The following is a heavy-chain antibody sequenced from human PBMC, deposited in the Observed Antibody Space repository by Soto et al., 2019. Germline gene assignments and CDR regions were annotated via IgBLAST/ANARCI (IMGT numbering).Heavy chain of an antibody. CDR2: IKSKTDGGTT. V-gene: IGHV3-15*07. Sequence: EVQLVESGGGLVKPGGSLRLSCAASGFTFSNAWMNWVRQAPGKGLEWVGRIKSKTDGGTTDYAAPVKGRFTISRDDSKTTLYLQMNSLKTEDTAVYYCTAITMVRRVIIPDAFDIWGQGTMVTVSS. D-gene: IGHD3-10*01. J-gene: IGHJ3*02. CDR3: TAITMVRRVIIPDAFDI. CDR1: GFTFSNAW.